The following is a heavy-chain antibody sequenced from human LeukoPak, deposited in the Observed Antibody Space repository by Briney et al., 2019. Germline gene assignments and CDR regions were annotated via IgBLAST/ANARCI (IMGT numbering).Heavy chain of an antibody. V-gene: IGHV4-34*01. Sequence: GSLRLSCAASGFTFSSYWMSWIRQPPGKGLEWIGEINHSGSTNYSPSLKSRVTISVDTSKNQFSLKLSSVTAADTAVYYCARLVVVVAARVGAKGYNWFDPWGQGTLVTVSS. CDR2: INHSGST. CDR3: ARLVVVVAARVGAKGYNWFDP. CDR1: GFTFSSYW. D-gene: IGHD2-15*01. J-gene: IGHJ5*02.